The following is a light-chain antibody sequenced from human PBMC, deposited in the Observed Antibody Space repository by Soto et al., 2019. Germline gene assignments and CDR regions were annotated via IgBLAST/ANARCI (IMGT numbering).Light chain of an antibody. CDR2: DAS. CDR1: QSISSW. J-gene: IGKJ2*01. Sequence: DIQMTQSPSTLSASVGDGVTITCRASQSISSWLAWYQQKPGKAPKLLIYDASSLESGVPSRFSGSGSGTEFTLTISSLQPDDFATYYCQQYNSYSPTFGQGTKLEIK. CDR3: QQYNSYSPT. V-gene: IGKV1-5*01.